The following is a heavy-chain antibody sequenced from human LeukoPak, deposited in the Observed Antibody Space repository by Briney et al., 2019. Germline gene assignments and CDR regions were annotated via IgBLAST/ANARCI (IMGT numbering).Heavy chain of an antibody. CDR1: GYTFTSDG. V-gene: IGHV1-18*01. CDR2: ISVYNGNT. CDR3: ARDLKRGYSSGRYSWGTGSSNDY. D-gene: IGHD6-19*01. Sequence: ASVKVSCKASGYTFTSDGISWVRQAPGQGLEWMGWISVYNGNTNYAQQKLQARVTMTTDTSTSTAYMEMRSMRSDDTAVYYCARDLKRGYSSGRYSWGTGSSNDYWGQGTLVTVSS. J-gene: IGHJ4*02.